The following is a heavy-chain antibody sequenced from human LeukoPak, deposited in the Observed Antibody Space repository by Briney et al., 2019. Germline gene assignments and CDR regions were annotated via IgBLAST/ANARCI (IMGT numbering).Heavy chain of an antibody. CDR1: GFTFSNYW. CDR3: ARGLRGPDF. CDR2: INNDGTDA. V-gene: IGHV3-74*01. J-gene: IGHJ4*02. D-gene: IGHD3-16*01. Sequence: GGSLRLSCASSGFTFSNYWMHWVRQVPGEGLVWVSRINNDGTDATYADSVKGRFTISRDSAKNTLFLQMNSLRAEDTSMYYCARGLRGPDFWGQGTLVTVSS.